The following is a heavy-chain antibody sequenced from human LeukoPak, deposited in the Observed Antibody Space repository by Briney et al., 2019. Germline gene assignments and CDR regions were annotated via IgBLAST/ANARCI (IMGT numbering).Heavy chain of an antibody. CDR2: MNPNSGDS. CDR3: ARGHKDCSRISCFTIYYYHGMDI. J-gene: IGHJ6*02. Sequence: GASVKVSCKASGYTFGNYDINWVRQAPGQGLEWMGWMNPNSGDSGYAQKFQGRVTMTRDTSISTAYMELSGLRSEDTAVYYCARGHKDCSRISCFTIYYYHGMDIWGQRTTVAVSS. CDR1: GYTFGNYD. D-gene: IGHD2-2*02. V-gene: IGHV1-8*01.